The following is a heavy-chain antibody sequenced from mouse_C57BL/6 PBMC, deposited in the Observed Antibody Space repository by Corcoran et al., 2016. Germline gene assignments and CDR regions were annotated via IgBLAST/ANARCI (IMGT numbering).Heavy chain of an antibody. CDR1: GYTFTDYY. D-gene: IGHD4-1*01. CDR2: INPYNGGT. V-gene: IGHV1-19*01. CDR3: ARGLGNFDY. J-gene: IGHJ2*01. Sequence: EVQLQQSGPVLVKPGASVKMSCKASGYTFTDYYMNWVKQSHGKSLEWIGVINPYNGGTSYNQQFKGKATLTVDKSSSTAYMELNSLTSEDSAVYYCARGLGNFDYWGQGTTLTVSA.